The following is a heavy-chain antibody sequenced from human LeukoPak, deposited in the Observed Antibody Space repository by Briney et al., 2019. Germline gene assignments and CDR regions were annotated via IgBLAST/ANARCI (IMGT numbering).Heavy chain of an antibody. CDR1: GYSISSGYY. D-gene: IGHD3-22*01. J-gene: IGHJ4*02. Sequence: SETPSLTCAVSGYSISSGYYWGWIRQTPGKGLEWIGSIHHSGSTYYNPSLKSRVTILMDTSKNHFSLKLNSVTAADTAVYYCAGKYYYHSSGYFYVDYWGQGTLVTVCS. V-gene: IGHV4-38-2*01. CDR2: IHHSGST. CDR3: AGKYYYHSSGYFYVDY.